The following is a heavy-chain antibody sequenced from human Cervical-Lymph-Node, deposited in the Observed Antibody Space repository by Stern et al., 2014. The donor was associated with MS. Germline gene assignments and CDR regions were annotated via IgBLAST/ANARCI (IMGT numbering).Heavy chain of an antibody. CDR3: TRAGTGTTTGFYYYYGMDV. J-gene: IGHJ6*02. V-gene: IGHV3-49*05. D-gene: IGHD1-7*01. Sequence: EVQLVESGGGLVKPGRSLRLSCTASGFTFGDYAMSWFRQAPGKGLEWVGFIRSKAYGGTTEYAASVKGRFTISRDDSKSIAYLQMNSLKTEDTAVYYCTRAGTGTTTGFYYYYGMDVWGQGTTVTVSS. CDR2: IRSKAYGGTT. CDR1: GFTFGDYA.